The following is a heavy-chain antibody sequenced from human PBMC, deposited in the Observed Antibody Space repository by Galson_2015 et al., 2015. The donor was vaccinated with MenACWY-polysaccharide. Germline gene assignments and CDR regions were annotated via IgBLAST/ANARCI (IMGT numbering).Heavy chain of an antibody. J-gene: IGHJ6*02. V-gene: IGHV5-10-1*01. CDR3: ARRPIVGPSFPHYYGLDV. CDR2: IDPSDSYT. Sequence: QSGAEVKKPGESLRISCKGSGYRFTESWITWVRQTPEKGLEWMGRIDPSDSYTNYSPSFQGHVTISSYKSINTAYLQWNSLKASDTAIYYCARRPIVGPSFPHYYGLDVWGQGTTVIVSS. D-gene: IGHD1-26*01. CDR1: GYRFTESW.